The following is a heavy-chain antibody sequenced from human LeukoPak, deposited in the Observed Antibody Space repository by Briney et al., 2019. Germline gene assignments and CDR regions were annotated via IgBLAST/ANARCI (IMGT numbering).Heavy chain of an antibody. J-gene: IGHJ5*02. CDR1: GGSISSGGYY. D-gene: IGHD3-3*01. CDR3: ARGSFWSGYQNWFDP. CDR2: IYYSGST. Sequence: SETLSPTCTVSGGSISSGGYYWSWIRQHPGTGLEWIGYIYYSGSTYYNPSLKSRVTISVDTSKNQFSLKLSSVTAADTAVYYCARGSFWSGYQNWFDPWGQGTLVTVSS. V-gene: IGHV4-31*03.